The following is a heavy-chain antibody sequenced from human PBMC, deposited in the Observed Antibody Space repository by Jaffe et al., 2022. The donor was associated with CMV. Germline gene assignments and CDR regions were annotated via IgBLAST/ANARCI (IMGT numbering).Heavy chain of an antibody. CDR1: GFSFTNLD. CDR3: ARGPTLYEGSWRWGPNTRTEPYALDV. D-gene: IGHD3-16*01. J-gene: IGHJ6*02. CDR2: LSPDSGAA. V-gene: IGHV1-8*02. Sequence: QVQLVQSGAEVKKPGASVRVSCMASGFSFTNLDINWVRQAAGQGLEWMGWLSPDSGAAVYAQKFQGRVTMTRDTSTRTVHMELSSLRSEDTAVYYCARGPTLYEGSWRWGPNTRTEPYALDVWGQGTTVIVSS.